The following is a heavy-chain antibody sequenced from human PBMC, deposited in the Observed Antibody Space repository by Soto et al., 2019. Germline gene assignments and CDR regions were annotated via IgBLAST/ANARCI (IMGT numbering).Heavy chain of an antibody. CDR2: IKEDGSAM. CDR3: ATYSGSFTHDH. CDR1: GFTFSDSW. J-gene: IGHJ4*02. V-gene: IGHV3-7*01. Sequence: EVQLVESGGGLVQPGGSLRLSCAVSGFTFSDSWMPWVRQAPEKGLEWVANIKEDGSAMYYVDSVKGRFTISRDNGKNSLYLQMNSLSVDDTAVYYCATYSGSFTHDHWGQGTLVTGSS. D-gene: IGHD5-12*01.